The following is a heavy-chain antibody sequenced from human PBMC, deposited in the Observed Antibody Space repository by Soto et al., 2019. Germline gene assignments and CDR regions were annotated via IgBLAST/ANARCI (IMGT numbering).Heavy chain of an antibody. CDR3: AKSLAYCGSDCYPYFEY. V-gene: IGHV3-23*01. J-gene: IGHJ4*02. D-gene: IGHD2-21*02. CDR1: GFTFSSYA. Sequence: GGSLRLSCAASGFTFSSYAMTWVRQAPGKGLEWVSAISGSGHGTYYADSVKGRFTITRDNSKNTVYLQMNSLRAEDTAVYYCAKSLAYCGSDCYPYFEYWGQGALVTVSS. CDR2: ISGSGHGT.